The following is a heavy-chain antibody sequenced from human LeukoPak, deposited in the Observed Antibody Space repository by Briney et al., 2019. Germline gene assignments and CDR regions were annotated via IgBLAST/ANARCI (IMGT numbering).Heavy chain of an antibody. J-gene: IGHJ6*03. V-gene: IGHV3-7*01. CDR2: MNADENQK. D-gene: IGHD3-10*01. CDR3: ARDSMVRGEAGRYYYMDV. CDR1: GFIVSNYC. Sequence: GGSLRLSCAASGFIVSNYCVMWVRQASGKGLEWVATMNADENQKLYADSMEGRFTISRDNAKKSLYLQMNSLRAEDTAVYYCARDSMVRGEAGRYYYMDVWGKGTTVTISS.